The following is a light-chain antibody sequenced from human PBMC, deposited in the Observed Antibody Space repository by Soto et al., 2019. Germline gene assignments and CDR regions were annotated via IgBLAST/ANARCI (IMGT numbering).Light chain of an antibody. CDR3: QQRSNWALT. CDR2: DAS. J-gene: IGKJ4*01. Sequence: EIVLTQSPATLSLSPGERATLSCRASQSVSSYLAWYQQKPGQAPRLLIYDASNRATGIPARFSGSGSGTDFTLTISSREPEEFAVYYCQQRSNWALTFGGGTKVEIK. CDR1: QSVSSY. V-gene: IGKV3-11*01.